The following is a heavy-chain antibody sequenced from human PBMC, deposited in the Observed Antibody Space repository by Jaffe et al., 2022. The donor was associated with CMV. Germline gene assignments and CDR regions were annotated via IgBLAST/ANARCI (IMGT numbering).Heavy chain of an antibody. D-gene: IGHD3-10*01. CDR2: IIPIFGTA. CDR3: ARGELTAVYYYGSGSYVD. J-gene: IGHJ4*02. CDR1: GGTFSSYA. V-gene: IGHV1-69*01. Sequence: QVQLVQSGAEVKKPGSSVKVSCKASGGTFSSYAISWVRQAPGQGLEWMGGIIPIFGTANYAQKFQGRVTITADESTSTAYMELSSLRSEDTAVYYCARGELTAVYYYGSGSYVDWGQGTLVTVSS.